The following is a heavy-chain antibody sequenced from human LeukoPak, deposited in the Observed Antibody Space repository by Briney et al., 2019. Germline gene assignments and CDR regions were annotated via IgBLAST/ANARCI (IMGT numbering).Heavy chain of an antibody. V-gene: IGHV4-34*01. CDR2: INHSGST. CDR1: GGSFSGYY. D-gene: IGHD7-27*01. J-gene: IGHJ4*02. Sequence: SETLSLTCAVYGGSFSGYYWSWIRQPPGKGLEWIGEINHSGSTNYNPSLKSRVTISVDTSKNQFSLKLSSVTAADTAVYYCARVSQLGIPDYWGQGTLVTVSS. CDR3: ARVSQLGIPDY.